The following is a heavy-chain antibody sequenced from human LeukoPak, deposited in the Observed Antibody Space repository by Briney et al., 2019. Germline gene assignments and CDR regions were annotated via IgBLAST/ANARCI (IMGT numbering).Heavy chain of an antibody. V-gene: IGHV3-20*04. CDR3: ARHPDYDSSGYSFDY. D-gene: IGHD3-22*01. CDR2: INWNGGST. J-gene: IGHJ4*02. Sequence: GGSLRLSCAASGFTFDDYGMSWVRQAPGKGLEWVSGINWNGGSTGYADSVKGRITISRDNAKNSLYLQMNGLRAEDTALYYCARHPDYDSSGYSFDYWGQGTLVTVSS. CDR1: GFTFDDYG.